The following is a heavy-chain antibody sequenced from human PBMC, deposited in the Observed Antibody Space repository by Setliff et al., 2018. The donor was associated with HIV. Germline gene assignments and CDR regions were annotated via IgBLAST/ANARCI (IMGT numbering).Heavy chain of an antibody. CDR2: IRSKAVSDET. J-gene: IGHJ4*02. CDR1: GYSFTNYW. D-gene: IGHD3-10*02. CDR3: VKVSRGTVVRGVILVGYFDY. V-gene: IGHV3-73*01. Sequence: GESLKISCKGSGYSFTNYWIGWVRQMPGKGLEWVGRIRSKAVSDETSYTASVKGRFTISRDNSKNTLYLQMSSLRVEDTAVYYCVKVSRGTVVRGVILVGYFDYWGQGTLVTVSS.